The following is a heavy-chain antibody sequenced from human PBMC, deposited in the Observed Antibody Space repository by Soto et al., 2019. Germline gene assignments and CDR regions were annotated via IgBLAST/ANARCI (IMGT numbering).Heavy chain of an antibody. D-gene: IGHD3-22*01. CDR3: AKARDQFDSSGADY. V-gene: IGHV3-74*01. CDR1: GFTFSSNW. CDR2: INSDGTYT. J-gene: IGHJ4*02. Sequence: QPGGSLRLSCAASGFTFSSNWMHWVRQAPGKGLVWVSRINSDGTYTSYADSVKGRFTISRDNAKNTLYLQLNSVRPEDTAVYFCAKARDQFDSSGADYWGQGSLVTVSS.